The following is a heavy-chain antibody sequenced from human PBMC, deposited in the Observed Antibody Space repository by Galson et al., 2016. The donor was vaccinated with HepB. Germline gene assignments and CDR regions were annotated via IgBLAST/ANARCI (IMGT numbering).Heavy chain of an antibody. CDR3: ARRSLILGDLPNLLFDI. V-gene: IGHV3-23*01. CDR1: GFTFSSYA. D-gene: IGHD3-16*01. J-gene: IGHJ3*02. CDR2: ISGSGGSP. Sequence: SLRLSCATSGFTFSSYAMSWVRQAPGKGLEWVSAISGSGGSPYYADSVKGRFTISRDNSKNTLYLQMNSLRAEDTAVYYCARRSLILGDLPNLLFDIWGQGTMVTVSS.